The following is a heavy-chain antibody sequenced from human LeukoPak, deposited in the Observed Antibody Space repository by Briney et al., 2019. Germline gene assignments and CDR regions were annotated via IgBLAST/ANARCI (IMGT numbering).Heavy chain of an antibody. Sequence: ASVKVSCKASGYTFTSYYMHWVRQAPGQGLEWMGIINPSGGSTSYAQKFQGRVTMTRDTSTSTVYMELSSLRSEDTAVYYCARVEYDYVWGSNRHTVDYWGQGTLVTVSS. CDR2: INPSGGST. CDR3: ARVEYDYVWGSNRHTVDY. D-gene: IGHD3-16*02. J-gene: IGHJ4*02. V-gene: IGHV1-46*01. CDR1: GYTFTSYY.